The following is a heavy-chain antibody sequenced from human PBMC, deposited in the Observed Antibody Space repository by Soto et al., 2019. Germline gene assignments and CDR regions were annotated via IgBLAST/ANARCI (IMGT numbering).Heavy chain of an antibody. CDR1: GGTFSSYA. D-gene: IGHD2-15*01. J-gene: IGHJ6*02. Sequence: QVQLVQSGAEVKKPGSSVKVSCKASGGTFSSYAISWVRQAPGQGLEWMGGIIPIFGTANYAQKFQGRVTITADESTNTAYMELSSLRSEDTAVYYCARGGCSGGSCYSELDYYYYGMDVWGQGTTVTVSS. CDR3: ARGGCSGGSCYSELDYYYYGMDV. V-gene: IGHV1-69*01. CDR2: IIPIFGTA.